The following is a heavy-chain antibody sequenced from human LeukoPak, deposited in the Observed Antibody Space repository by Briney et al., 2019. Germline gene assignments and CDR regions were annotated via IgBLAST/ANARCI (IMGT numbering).Heavy chain of an antibody. Sequence: SVKVSCKASGDTFINYALSWVRQAPGQGLEWMGGIIPIFGTTNYAQKFQGRVTITTDESTSTAYMELSSLRSEDTAVYFCARSRKQYYYYYMDVWGKGTTVTASS. CDR3: ARSRKQYYYYYMDV. J-gene: IGHJ6*03. CDR1: GDTFINYA. CDR2: IIPIFGTT. D-gene: IGHD1/OR15-1a*01. V-gene: IGHV1-69*05.